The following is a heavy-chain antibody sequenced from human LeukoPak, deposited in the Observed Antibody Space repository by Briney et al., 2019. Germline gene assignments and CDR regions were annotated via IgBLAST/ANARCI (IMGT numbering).Heavy chain of an antibody. J-gene: IGHJ6*02. CDR2: IGDSPRSI. CDR3: SRGHYGMDV. CDR1: GFTFSDHY. Sequence: PGGSLRLSCAASGFTFSDHYMSWIRQVPGKGLEWLSYIGDSPRSIYHADSVKGRSTISRDNAKNSVYLQMDSLRVEDTAVYYCSRGHYGMDVWGQGTTVIVSS. V-gene: IGHV3-11*01.